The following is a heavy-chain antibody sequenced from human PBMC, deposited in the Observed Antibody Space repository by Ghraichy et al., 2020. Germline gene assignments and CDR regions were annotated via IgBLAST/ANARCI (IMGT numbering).Heavy chain of an antibody. CDR1: GFTVSAYW. D-gene: IGHD6-19*01. V-gene: IGHV3-7*03. CDR2: IKQDGSDQ. CDR3: VGISGWAGLMDV. Sequence: GGSLRLSCAASGFTVSAYWMSWVRQAPGKVLEWVASIKQDGSDQYYVDSVMGRFIISRDTANNSLYLQMNSLRAGDTALYYCVGISGWAGLMDVWGQGTTVTVSS. J-gene: IGHJ6*02.